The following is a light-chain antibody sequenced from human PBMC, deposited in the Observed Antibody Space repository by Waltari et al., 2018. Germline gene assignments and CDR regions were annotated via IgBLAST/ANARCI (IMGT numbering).Light chain of an antibody. V-gene: IGLV2-14*02. CDR1: SSDVGGYNL. J-gene: IGLJ1*01. CDR2: EGS. CDR3: SSYTSSSTYV. Sequence: QSALTQPASVSGSPGQSITISCTGTSSDVGGYNLVSWYPPHPGKAPKLMIYEGSNGPSGVSNRFSGSKSGNTASLTISGLQAEDEADYYCSSYTSSSTYVFGTGTKVTVL.